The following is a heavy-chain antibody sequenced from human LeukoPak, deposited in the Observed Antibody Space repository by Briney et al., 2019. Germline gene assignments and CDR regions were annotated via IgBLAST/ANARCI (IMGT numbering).Heavy chain of an antibody. D-gene: IGHD3-10*01. CDR3: ARIIFAGLRAFDK. V-gene: IGHV1-8*01. Sequence: ASVKVSCKTSGYTFTSHDIHWVRQATGQDLEWLGWMNPNNGKAAYAQKFRGRITMTRNTAIRTAYMELNSLTSEDTAIYYCARIIFAGLRAFDKWGQGTMVTVSS. J-gene: IGHJ3*02. CDR1: GYTFTSHD. CDR2: MNPNNGKA.